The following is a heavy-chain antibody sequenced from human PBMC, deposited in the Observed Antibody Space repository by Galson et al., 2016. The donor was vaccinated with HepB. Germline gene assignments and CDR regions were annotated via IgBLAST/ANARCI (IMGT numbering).Heavy chain of an antibody. CDR2: TFYSGRT. CDR3: ARQRRFGTWDEIDY. D-gene: IGHD3-10*01. V-gene: IGHV4-39*01. Sequence: GWIRQPPGKGLEWIGNTFYSGRTYYNPSLKSRLTISVDPSKNQFSLRLRSVTAADTAVYYCARQRRFGTWDEIDYWGQGTLVTVSS. J-gene: IGHJ4*02.